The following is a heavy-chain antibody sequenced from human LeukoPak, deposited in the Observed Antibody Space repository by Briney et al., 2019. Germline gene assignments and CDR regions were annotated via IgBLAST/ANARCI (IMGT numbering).Heavy chain of an antibody. D-gene: IGHD2-2*01. V-gene: IGHV4-59*01. Sequence: PSETLSLTCTVSGGSISSYYWSWIRQPPGKGLEWIGYIYYSGSTNYNPSLKSRVTISVDTSKNQFSLKLSSVTAADTAVYYCARDRIVVVPAAMDYYGMDVWGQGTTVTVSS. CDR3: ARDRIVVVPAAMDYYGMDV. J-gene: IGHJ6*02. CDR2: IYYSGST. CDR1: GGSISSYY.